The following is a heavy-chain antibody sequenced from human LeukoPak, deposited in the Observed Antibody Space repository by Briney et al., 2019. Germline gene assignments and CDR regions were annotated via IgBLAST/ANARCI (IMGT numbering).Heavy chain of an antibody. V-gene: IGHV3-9*01. CDR3: AKDRGSSGWWYFDY. Sequence: GGSLRPSCAASGSTFDDYAMHWVRHAPGKGLEWVSGISWNSGSIVYADSVKGRFTISRENAKNSLYLQMNSLRAEDTALYYCAKDRGSSGWWYFDYWGQGTLVTVSS. CDR2: ISWNSGSI. CDR1: GSTFDDYA. J-gene: IGHJ4*02. D-gene: IGHD6-19*01.